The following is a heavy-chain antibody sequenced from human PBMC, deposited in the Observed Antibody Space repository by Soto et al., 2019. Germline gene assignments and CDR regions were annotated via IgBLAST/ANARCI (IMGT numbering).Heavy chain of an antibody. CDR2: MNPNSGNT. CDR3: ARVGDCSGGICYPIRYYYYGMDV. D-gene: IGHD2-15*01. Sequence: ASVKVSCKASGYTFTSYDINWVRQATGQGLEWMGWMNPNSGNTGYAQKFQGRVTMTRNTSISTAYMELSSLRSEDTAVYYCARVGDCSGGICYPIRYYYYGMDVWGQGTTVTVSS. J-gene: IGHJ6*02. V-gene: IGHV1-8*01. CDR1: GYTFTSYD.